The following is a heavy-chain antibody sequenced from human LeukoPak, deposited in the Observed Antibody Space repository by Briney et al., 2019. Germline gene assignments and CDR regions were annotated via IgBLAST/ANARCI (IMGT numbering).Heavy chain of an antibody. V-gene: IGHV3-53*01. J-gene: IGHJ4*02. CDR2: IYSGGST. Sequence: GGSLRLSCAASGFTFSSYSMNWVRQAPGKGLEWVSVIYSGGSTYYADSVKGRFTISRDNSRNTLYLQMNSLRAEDTAVYYCARGYYDYVWGSYRHPYYFDYWGQGTLVTVSS. D-gene: IGHD3-16*02. CDR3: ARGYYDYVWGSYRHPYYFDY. CDR1: GFTFSSYS.